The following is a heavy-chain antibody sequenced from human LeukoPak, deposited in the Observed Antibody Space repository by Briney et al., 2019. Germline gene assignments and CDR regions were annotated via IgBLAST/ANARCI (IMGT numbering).Heavy chain of an antibody. D-gene: IGHD5-18*01. CDR3: ARDGGYSYGYFDY. V-gene: IGHV3-30-3*01. CDR2: ISYGESYR. Sequence: GGSLRLSCAASGFTFSSYAMHWVRQAPGKGLEWVALISYGESYRYYADSVKGRFTISRDNSKNTLYLQMNSLRAEDTAVYYCARDGGYSYGYFDYWGQGTLVTVSS. CDR1: GFTFSSYA. J-gene: IGHJ4*02.